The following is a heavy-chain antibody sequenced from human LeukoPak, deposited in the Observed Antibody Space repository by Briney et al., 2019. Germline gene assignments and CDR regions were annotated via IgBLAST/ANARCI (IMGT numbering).Heavy chain of an antibody. Sequence: SVKVSCKASGGTFSSYAISWVRQAPGQGLDWMGGIIPIFGTANYAQKFQGRVTITADESTSTAYMELSSLRSEDTAVYYCARDRASGITMVPWFDPWGQGTLVTVSS. V-gene: IGHV1-69*01. D-gene: IGHD3-10*01. CDR2: IIPIFGTA. CDR3: ARDRASGITMVPWFDP. CDR1: GGTFSSYA. J-gene: IGHJ5*02.